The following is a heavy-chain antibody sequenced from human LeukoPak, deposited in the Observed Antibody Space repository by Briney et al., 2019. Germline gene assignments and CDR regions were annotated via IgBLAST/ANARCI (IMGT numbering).Heavy chain of an antibody. Sequence: GGSLRLSCAASGFTFSSYGMHWVRQAPGKGLEWVALISYDGRNKYYADSVKGRFTSSRDNSKNTLYLQMNSLRPEDTAVYYCASPGSVVAGGFEGFPWGQGTLVTVSS. CDR2: ISYDGRNK. D-gene: IGHD2-15*01. V-gene: IGHV3-30*03. CDR3: ASPGSVVAGGFEGFP. J-gene: IGHJ5*02. CDR1: GFTFSSYG.